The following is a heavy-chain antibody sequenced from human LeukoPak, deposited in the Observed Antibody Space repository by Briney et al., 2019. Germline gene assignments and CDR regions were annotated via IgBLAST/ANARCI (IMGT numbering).Heavy chain of an antibody. D-gene: IGHD1-26*01. Sequence: GGSLRLSCAASGFTFSSYWMSWVRQAPGKGLEWVANIKQDGSEKYYVDSVKGRFTISRDNAKNSLYLQMNSLRAEDTAVYYCARDPPSKAPSAGDYWGQGTLVTISS. CDR2: IKQDGSEK. J-gene: IGHJ4*02. CDR3: ARDPPSKAPSAGDY. V-gene: IGHV3-7*01. CDR1: GFTFSSYW.